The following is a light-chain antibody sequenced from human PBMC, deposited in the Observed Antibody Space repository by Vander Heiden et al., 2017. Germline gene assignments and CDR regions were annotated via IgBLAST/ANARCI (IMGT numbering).Light chain of an antibody. CDR2: ASA. Sequence: DIQLTQSPSSLSASVGHRVTITCRARQAIRNDLDLDQQKPGTAPNRMLYASAVLQSGVATRFSSGGSREEFTLTISIQHPEDFTNYYCHQHNGYPWTFGQGTKVEIK. CDR3: HQHNGYPWT. V-gene: IGKV1-17*01. CDR1: QAIRND. J-gene: IGKJ1*01.